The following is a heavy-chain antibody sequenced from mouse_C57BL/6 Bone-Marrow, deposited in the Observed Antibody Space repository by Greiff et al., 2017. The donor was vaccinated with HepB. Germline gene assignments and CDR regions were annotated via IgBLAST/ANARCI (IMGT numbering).Heavy chain of an antibody. D-gene: IGHD2-2*01. CDR3: AMRRYYGYFYYAMDY. J-gene: IGHJ4*01. CDR2: IYPGSGST. Sequence: QVQLQQSGAELVKPGASVKMSCKASGYTFTSYWITWVKHRPGQGLEWIGEIYPGSGSTNYNEKFKSKATLTVYTSSSTAYMQLSSLTSEDSAVYYCAMRRYYGYFYYAMDYWGQGTSVTVSS. CDR1: GYTFTSYW. V-gene: IGHV1-55*01.